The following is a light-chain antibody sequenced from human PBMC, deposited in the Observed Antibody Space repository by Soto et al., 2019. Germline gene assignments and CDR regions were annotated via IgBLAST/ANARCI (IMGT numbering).Light chain of an antibody. V-gene: IGLV1-51*01. Sequence: QSVLAQPPSVSAAPGQKVTISCSGSSSNIGGNSVSWYQQLPGTAPKLLIYDDNKRPSGIPDRFSGSKSGTSATLGITGLQTGAEADYYCGSWDSSLSAYVFGTGTKVTVL. J-gene: IGLJ1*01. CDR1: SSNIGGNS. CDR3: GSWDSSLSAYV. CDR2: DDN.